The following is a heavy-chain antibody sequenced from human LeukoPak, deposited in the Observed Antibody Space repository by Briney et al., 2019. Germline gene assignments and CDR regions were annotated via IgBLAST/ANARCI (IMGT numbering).Heavy chain of an antibody. CDR2: ISSSSSYI. V-gene: IGHV3-21*01. Sequence: PGGSLRLSCAASGFTFSSYSMNWVRQAPGKGLEWVSSISSSSSYIHYADSVKGRFTISRDNAKNSLYLQMNGLRAEDTAVYYCARSFLSIAAAATDYWGQGTLVTVSS. D-gene: IGHD6-13*01. CDR3: ARSFLSIAAAATDY. CDR1: GFTFSSYS. J-gene: IGHJ4*02.